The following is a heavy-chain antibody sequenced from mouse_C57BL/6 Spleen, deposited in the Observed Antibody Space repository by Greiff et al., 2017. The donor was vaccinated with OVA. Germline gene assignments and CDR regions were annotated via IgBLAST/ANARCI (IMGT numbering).Heavy chain of an antibody. D-gene: IGHD1-1*01. CDR1: GYTFTSYW. CDR3: ARSNYGKRDYFDY. CDR2: IDPSDSET. J-gene: IGHJ2*01. V-gene: IGHV1-52*01. Sequence: QVQLKQPGAELVRPGSSVKLSCKASGYTFTSYWMHWVKQRPIQGLEWIGNIDPSDSETHYNQKFKDKATLTVDKSSSTAYMQLSSLTSEDSAVYYCARSNYGKRDYFDYWGQGTTLTVSS.